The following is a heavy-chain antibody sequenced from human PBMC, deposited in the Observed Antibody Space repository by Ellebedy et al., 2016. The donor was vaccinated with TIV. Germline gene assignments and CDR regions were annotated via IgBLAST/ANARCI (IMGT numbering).Heavy chain of an antibody. D-gene: IGHD1-26*01. J-gene: IGHJ5*02. Sequence: GGSLRLSCAASGFTFSNYAMSWARQAPGKGLEWVSAIGGNGGSRYYSDFVKGRFTISRDNSKNTLSLQMNSLRAEDTAVYYCAKYPRMIVGATRPHDAWGQGTLVIVSS. CDR1: GFTFSNYA. CDR3: AKYPRMIVGATRPHDA. CDR2: IGGNGGSR. V-gene: IGHV3-23*01.